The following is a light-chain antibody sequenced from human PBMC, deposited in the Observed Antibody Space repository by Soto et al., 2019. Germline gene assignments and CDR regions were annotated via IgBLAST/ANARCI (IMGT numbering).Light chain of an antibody. CDR2: GSR. CDR1: NSNIGPGYD. V-gene: IGLV1-40*01. J-gene: IGLJ3*02. CDR3: QSYDSGLSAWV. Sequence: QSVLTQPPSVSGAPGQRVTITCTGSNSNIGPGYDVHWYQQFPGTAPKLLIYGSRDRPSGVPDRFSGSKSGSSASLSITGLQAEDEAEYHCQSYDSGLSAWVFGGGTKVTVL.